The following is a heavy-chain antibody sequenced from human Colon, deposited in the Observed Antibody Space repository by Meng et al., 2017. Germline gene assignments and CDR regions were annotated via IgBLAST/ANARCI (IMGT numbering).Heavy chain of an antibody. Sequence: QVSLVGVLCGFVKPGGSLRLACQASGFTFSDYYPGLIRQAPGKGLEWVSYTDSDSTTYYADSVKGRFTISRDNAKKSLYLQMSSLRVEDTAVYYCASGKSGFDYWGQGALVTVSS. CDR2: TDSDSTT. CDR3: ASGKSGFDY. CDR1: GFTFSDYY. D-gene: IGHD2-8*02. J-gene: IGHJ4*02. V-gene: IGHV3-11*01.